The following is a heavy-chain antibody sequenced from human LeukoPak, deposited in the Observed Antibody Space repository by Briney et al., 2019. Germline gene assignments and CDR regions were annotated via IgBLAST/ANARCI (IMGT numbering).Heavy chain of an antibody. CDR1: GYTFTSYG. CDR2: ISAYNGNT. CDR3: AIYDYGDYVLDY. V-gene: IGHV1-18*01. D-gene: IGHD4-17*01. J-gene: IGHJ4*02. Sequence: GASVKVSCKASGYTFTSYGISWVRQAPGQGLAWMGWISAYNGNTNYAQKLQGRVTMTTDTSTSTAYMELRSLRSEDTAVYYCAIYDYGDYVLDYWGQGTLVTVSS.